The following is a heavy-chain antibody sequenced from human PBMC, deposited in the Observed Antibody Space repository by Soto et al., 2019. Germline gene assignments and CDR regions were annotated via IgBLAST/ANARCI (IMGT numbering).Heavy chain of an antibody. V-gene: IGHV3-23*01. J-gene: IGHJ4*02. Sequence: PGGSLRLSCAASGFTFSSYAMSWVRQAPGKGLEWVSATSGSGGSTYYADSVKGRFTLSRDNSKNTLYLAMNSLRAEDTAVYYCAKGSGPYRPYYFDYWGQGTLVTVSS. CDR2: TSGSGGST. CDR3: AKGSGPYRPYYFDY. D-gene: IGHD6-25*01. CDR1: GFTFSSYA.